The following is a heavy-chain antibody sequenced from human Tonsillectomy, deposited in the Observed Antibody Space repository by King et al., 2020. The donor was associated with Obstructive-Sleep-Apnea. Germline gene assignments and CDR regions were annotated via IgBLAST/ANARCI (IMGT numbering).Heavy chain of an antibody. D-gene: IGHD3-10*01. CDR2: ISAYNGNT. J-gene: IGHJ4*02. V-gene: IGHV1-18*04. CDR3: ARGSTLVRKLTINCVY. CDR1: GYTFTTFG. Sequence: QLVQSGAEVKQPGASVKVSCKTSGYTFTTFGITWVRQAPGQGLEWMGCISAYNGNTNFAQNFQGRVTLTTDTSTSTAYMELRSLRSDDTAVYYCARGSTLVRKLTINCVYWAQGTLVTVSS.